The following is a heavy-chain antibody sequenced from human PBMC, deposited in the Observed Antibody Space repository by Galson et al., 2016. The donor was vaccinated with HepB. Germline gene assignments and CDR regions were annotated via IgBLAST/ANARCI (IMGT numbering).Heavy chain of an antibody. V-gene: IGHV3-23*01. CDR2: VSGTGANT. J-gene: IGHJ5*01. CDR3: ARLGYRSTWFDY. CDR1: GFTFGDYA. D-gene: IGHD2-2*01. Sequence: SLRLSCAASGFTFGDYAMTWVRQAPGKGLEWVSSVSGTGANTWYADSVKGRFTISRDNSKNTLYLQMSSLRADDTAVYYCARLGYRSTWFDYWGQGALVTVSS.